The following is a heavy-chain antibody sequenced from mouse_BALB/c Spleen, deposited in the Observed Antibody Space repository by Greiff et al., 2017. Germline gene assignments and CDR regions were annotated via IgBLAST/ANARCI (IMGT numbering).Heavy chain of an antibody. J-gene: IGHJ1*01. D-gene: IGHD2-1*01. Sequence: LQQPGSELVRPGASVKLSCKASGYTFTSYWMHWVKQRPGQGLEWIGNIYPGSGSTNYDEKFKCKATLTVDTSSSTAYMQLSSLTSEDSAVYYCTRDQFYYGNYDWYFDVWGAGTTVTVSS. CDR2: IYPGSGST. CDR1: GYTFTSYW. CDR3: TRDQFYYGNYDWYFDV. V-gene: IGHV1S22*01.